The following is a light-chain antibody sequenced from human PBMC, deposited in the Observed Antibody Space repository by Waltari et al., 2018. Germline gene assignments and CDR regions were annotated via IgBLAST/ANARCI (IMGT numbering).Light chain of an antibody. CDR3: MQTLQTPPVT. V-gene: IGKV2-28*01. CDR1: QRLLHTKRYNY. Sequence: DIVMTQSTLSLLVSPGEQASTSCRSRQRLLHTKRYNYFDWYLQKPGLSPQLLMYLYSDRASGVPDRFSCSGSGTDFTLKISRVEAEDAGVDYCMQTLQTPPVTFGGGTKVE. J-gene: IGKJ4*01. CDR2: LYS.